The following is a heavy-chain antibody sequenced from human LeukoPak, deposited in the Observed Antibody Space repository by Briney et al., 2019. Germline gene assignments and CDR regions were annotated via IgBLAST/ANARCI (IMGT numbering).Heavy chain of an antibody. Sequence: GGSLRLSCAASGFNFSGSAIHWVRQASGKGLEWVGRIKSEPNSYATAYAASVKGRFTISTDDSKNTAYLQMDSLKTEDTAVYYCSSSGDVAFWGQGTLVTVSS. CDR2: IKSEPNSYAT. CDR1: GFNFSGSA. V-gene: IGHV3-73*01. D-gene: IGHD2-21*02. CDR3: SSSGDVAF. J-gene: IGHJ4*02.